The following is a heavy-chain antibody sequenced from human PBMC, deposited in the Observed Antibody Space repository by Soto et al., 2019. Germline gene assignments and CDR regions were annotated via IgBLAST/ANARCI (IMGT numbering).Heavy chain of an antibody. Sequence: QPGGSLRLSCAASGFTFSSYAMHWVRQAPGKGLEWVAVISYDGSNKYYADSVKGRFTISRDNSKNTLYLQMNSLRAEDTAVYYCARALYSFLEPLPDYWGQGTLVTVSS. CDR1: GFTFSSYA. J-gene: IGHJ4*02. V-gene: IGHV3-30-3*01. D-gene: IGHD1-1*01. CDR3: ARALYSFLEPLPDY. CDR2: ISYDGSNK.